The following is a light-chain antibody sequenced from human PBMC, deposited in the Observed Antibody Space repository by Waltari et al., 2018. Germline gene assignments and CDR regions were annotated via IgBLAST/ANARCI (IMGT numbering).Light chain of an antibody. CDR1: PSLLYSTGNNH. CDR3: MQTLQTPLT. CDR2: LGS. J-gene: IGKJ4*01. Sequence: EIVMTQSPLSLPVTAGEPASISCRSSPSLLYSTGNNHLDWHLQKPGQSPQLLIYLGSNRAPGVPDRFSGSGSGTDFTLKISRVEAEDVGVYYCMQTLQTPLTFGGGTKVEI. V-gene: IGKV2-28*01.